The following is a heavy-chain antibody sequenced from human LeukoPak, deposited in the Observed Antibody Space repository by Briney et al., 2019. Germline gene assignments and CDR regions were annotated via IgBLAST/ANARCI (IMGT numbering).Heavy chain of an antibody. Sequence: SETLSLTCTVSGGSISSYYWSWIRQPPGKGLEWIGYIYYSGSTNYNPSLKSRVTISVDTSKNQFSLKLSSVTAADTAVYYCARGMVRGVTPDYWGQGTLVTVSS. D-gene: IGHD3-10*01. CDR1: GGSISSYY. J-gene: IGHJ4*02. CDR2: IYYSGST. CDR3: ARGMVRGVTPDY. V-gene: IGHV4-59*01.